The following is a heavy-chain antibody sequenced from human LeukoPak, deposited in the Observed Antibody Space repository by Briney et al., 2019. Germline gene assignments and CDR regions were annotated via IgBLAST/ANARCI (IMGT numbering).Heavy chain of an antibody. CDR2: ISAYNGNT. Sequence: GASVKVSCKASGGTFSSYAISWVRQAPGQGLEWMGWISAYNGNTNYAQKFQGRVTMTTDTSTTTAYMELRSLRSDDTAVYYCARVSSSPADYWGQGTLVTVSS. V-gene: IGHV1-18*01. J-gene: IGHJ4*02. D-gene: IGHD6-13*01. CDR1: GGTFSSYA. CDR3: ARVSSSPADY.